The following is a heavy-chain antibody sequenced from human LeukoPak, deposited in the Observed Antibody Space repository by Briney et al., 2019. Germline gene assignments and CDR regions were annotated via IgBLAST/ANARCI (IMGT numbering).Heavy chain of an antibody. Sequence: SETLSLTCAVYGGSFSGYYWSWIRQPPGKGLEWIGEINHSGSTNYNPSLKSRVTISVDTSRNQFSLKLSSVTAADTALYYCARGRRQWLVPCSDYYFYMDVWGTGTTVTVSS. CDR3: ARGRRQWLVPCSDYYFYMDV. CDR2: INHSGST. CDR1: GGSFSGYY. D-gene: IGHD6-19*01. J-gene: IGHJ6*03. V-gene: IGHV4-34*01.